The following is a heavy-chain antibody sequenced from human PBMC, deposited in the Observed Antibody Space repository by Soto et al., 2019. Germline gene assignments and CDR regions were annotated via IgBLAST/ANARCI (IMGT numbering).Heavy chain of an antibody. D-gene: IGHD6-13*01. V-gene: IGHV1-8*01. Sequence: QVQLVQSGAEVKKPGASVKVSCKASGYTFTSYDINWVRQATGQGLEWMGWMNPNSGNTGYAQKFQGRVTMTRNTSISTAYMELSSLRSEDTAVYYCARALGPGIAAAGTLLGWGQGTLVTVSS. CDR3: ARALGPGIAAAGTLLG. J-gene: IGHJ4*02. CDR2: MNPNSGNT. CDR1: GYTFTSYD.